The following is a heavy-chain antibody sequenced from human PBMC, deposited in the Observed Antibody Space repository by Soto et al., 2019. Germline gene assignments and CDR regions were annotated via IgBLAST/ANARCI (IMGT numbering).Heavy chain of an antibody. J-gene: IGHJ4*02. CDR3: ARPPFPGCINGVCYPCDH. CDR2: INPSGGST. D-gene: IGHD2-8*01. CDR1: GYTFTHYY. V-gene: IGHV1-46*01. Sequence: QVQLVQSGAEVKKPGASVKVSCKASGYTFTHYYIHSVRQAPGQGLEWMGMINPSGGSTDYAQKFQGRVTMTTDTSTTTVYMELSSLRSDDTAVYYCARPPFPGCINGVCYPCDHWGQGTLVTVSS.